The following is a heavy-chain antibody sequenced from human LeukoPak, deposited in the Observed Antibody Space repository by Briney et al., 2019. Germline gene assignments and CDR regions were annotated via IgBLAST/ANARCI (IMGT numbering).Heavy chain of an antibody. D-gene: IGHD5-24*01. CDR1: GGSISSYY. Sequence: TSETLSLTCTVSGGSISSYYWSWIRQPPGKGLEWIGYIFYSGGTNYNPSLKSRVTMSVDTSKTQFSLKLSSVTAADTAVYYCARVRDGYIFDYWGQGTLVTVSS. CDR2: IFYSGGT. J-gene: IGHJ4*02. V-gene: IGHV4-59*01. CDR3: ARVRDGYIFDY.